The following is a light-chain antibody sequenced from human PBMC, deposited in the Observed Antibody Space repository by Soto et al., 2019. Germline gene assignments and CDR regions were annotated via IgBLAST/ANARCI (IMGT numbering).Light chain of an antibody. CDR3: QQRSNWPLT. V-gene: IGKV3-11*01. CDR1: QSVSSY. CDR2: AAS. J-gene: IGKJ4*01. Sequence: EIVLTQSPATLSLSPGERATLSCRARQSVSSYLAWYQQKPGQAPRLLIYAASNRATGVPARFSGSGSGTDFTLTISSLEPEDLAVYYCQQRSNWPLTFGGGTKVEIK.